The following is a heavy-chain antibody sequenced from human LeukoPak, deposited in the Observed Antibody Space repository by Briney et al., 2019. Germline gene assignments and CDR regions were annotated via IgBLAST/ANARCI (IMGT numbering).Heavy chain of an antibody. CDR3: ARDYYYDSSGYDRCDY. CDR1: GFTFSSYR. D-gene: IGHD3-22*01. Sequence: GGSLRLSCAASGFTFSSYRMNWVRQAPGKGLELVSSISSSSSYIYYADSVKGRFTISRDNAKNSLYLQMNSLRAEDTAVYYCARDYYYDSSGYDRCDYWGQGTLVTVSS. J-gene: IGHJ4*02. V-gene: IGHV3-21*01. CDR2: ISSSSSYI.